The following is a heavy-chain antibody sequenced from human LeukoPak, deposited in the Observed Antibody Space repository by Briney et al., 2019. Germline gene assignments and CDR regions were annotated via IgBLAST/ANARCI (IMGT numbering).Heavy chain of an antibody. V-gene: IGHV3-23*01. CDR2: ISGSGVST. CDR3: AKEIVSPDY. J-gene: IGHJ4*02. CDR1: GFTFSSYA. D-gene: IGHD2/OR15-2a*01. Sequence: PGRSLRLSCAASGFTFSSYAMSWVRQAPGKGLEWVSAISGSGVSTYYAESVMGRFTISRDSSENTLYLQMNSLRAEDTAVYYCAKEIVSPDYWGQGTLVTVSS.